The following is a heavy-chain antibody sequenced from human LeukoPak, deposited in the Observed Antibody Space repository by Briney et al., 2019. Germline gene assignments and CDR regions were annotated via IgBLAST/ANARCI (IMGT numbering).Heavy chain of an antibody. Sequence: GGSLRLSCAASGFTFSSYAMSWVRQAPGKGLEWVSAISGSGGSTYYADSVKGRFTISRDNSKNTLYLQMNSLRAEDTAVYYCAKDLYGSGSSLITNWFDPWGQGTLVTVSS. CDR2: ISGSGGST. CDR3: AKDLYGSGSSLITNWFDP. CDR1: GFTFSSYA. D-gene: IGHD3-10*01. V-gene: IGHV3-23*01. J-gene: IGHJ5*02.